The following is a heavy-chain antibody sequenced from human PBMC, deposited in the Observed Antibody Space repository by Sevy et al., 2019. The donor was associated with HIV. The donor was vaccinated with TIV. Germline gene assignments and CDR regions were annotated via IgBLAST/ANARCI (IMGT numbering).Heavy chain of an antibody. CDR3: GTTREYYSDSSGYIDY. J-gene: IGHJ4*02. CDR1: GYTLTELS. CDR2: FDPEDGET. Sequence: ASVKFSCKVSGYTLTELSMHWVRQAPGKGLEWMGRFDPEDGETIYAQKFQGRVTMTEDPSTDTAYMELSSLRSEDTAVYYCGTTREYYSDSSGYIDYWGQGTLVTVSS. D-gene: IGHD3-22*01. V-gene: IGHV1-24*01.